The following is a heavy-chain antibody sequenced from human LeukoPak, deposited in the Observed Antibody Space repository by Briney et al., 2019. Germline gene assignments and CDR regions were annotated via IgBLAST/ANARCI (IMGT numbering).Heavy chain of an antibody. CDR3: AREYYYDSSGNEGAFDI. D-gene: IGHD3-22*01. Sequence: SETLSLTCTVSGGSINSYYWSWSRQPPGKGLEWIGYIYYSGSTNYNPSLKSRVTISVDTSKNQFSLKLSSVTAADTAVYYCAREYYYDSSGNEGAFDIWGQGTMVTVSS. CDR1: GGSINSYY. V-gene: IGHV4-59*01. J-gene: IGHJ3*02. CDR2: IYYSGST.